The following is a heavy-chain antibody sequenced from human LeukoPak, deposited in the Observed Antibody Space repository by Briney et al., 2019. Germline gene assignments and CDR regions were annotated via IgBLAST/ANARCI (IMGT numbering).Heavy chain of an antibody. CDR3: ARGSGGRLYNWFDP. Sequence: ASVKVCCKASGYTFTDYYIHWVRQAPGQRLAWMGWINPNSGATNYAQKFQGRVTMTRDTSINTAYMELSRLKSDGTAVYYCARGSGGRLYNWFDPWGQGTLVTVSS. CDR2: INPNSGAT. CDR1: GYTFTDYY. V-gene: IGHV1-2*02. J-gene: IGHJ5*02. D-gene: IGHD3-10*01.